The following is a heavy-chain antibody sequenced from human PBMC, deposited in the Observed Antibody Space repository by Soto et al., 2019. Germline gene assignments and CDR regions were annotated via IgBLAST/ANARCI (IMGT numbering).Heavy chain of an antibody. D-gene: IGHD3-16*01. J-gene: IGHJ4*02. V-gene: IGHV3-23*01. CDR3: AKRRGEGFFDY. CDR1: GFTFSSFV. Sequence: EVQLLESGGGLVQPGGSLRLSCAASGFTFSSFVMGWVRQAPGKGLEWVSAIGGRDGATYYPDSVKGRFTISRDNSRNALYLRMNSVRVDDTAVYYCAKRRGEGFFDYWGQGTLVTVSS. CDR2: IGGRDGAT.